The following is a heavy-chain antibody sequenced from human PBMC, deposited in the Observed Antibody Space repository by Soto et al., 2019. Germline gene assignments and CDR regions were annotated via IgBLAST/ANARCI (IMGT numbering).Heavy chain of an antibody. J-gene: IGHJ4*02. CDR2: IYYSGST. Sequence: QVQLQESGPGLVKPSQTLSLTCTVSGGSISSGGYYWSWIRQHPGKGLEWIGYIYYSGSTYYNPSLQSRVTISVDTSKNQFSLKLSSVTAADTAVYYCARVGDEDYSYGYGPFDYWGQGTLVTVSS. V-gene: IGHV4-31*03. D-gene: IGHD5-18*01. CDR1: GGSISSGGYY. CDR3: ARVGDEDYSYGYGPFDY.